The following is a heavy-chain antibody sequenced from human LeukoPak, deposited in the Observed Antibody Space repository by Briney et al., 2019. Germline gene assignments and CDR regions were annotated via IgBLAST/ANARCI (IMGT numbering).Heavy chain of an antibody. V-gene: IGHV1-2*02. Sequence: GASVKVSCKASGYTFIYYYIYWVRQAPGQGLEWMGWINPKTGGTNYAQEFQGRVTMTTDTSTSTAYMELRSLRSDDTAVYYCAREMGYYDSSAHYYYAMDVWGQGTTVTVSS. CDR1: GYTFIYYY. CDR2: INPKTGGT. CDR3: AREMGYYDSSAHYYYAMDV. D-gene: IGHD3-22*01. J-gene: IGHJ6*02.